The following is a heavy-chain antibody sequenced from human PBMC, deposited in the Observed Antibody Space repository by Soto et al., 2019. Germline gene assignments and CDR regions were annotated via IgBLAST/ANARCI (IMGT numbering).Heavy chain of an antibody. J-gene: IGHJ3*02. CDR2: ISAYNGNT. D-gene: IGHD3-22*01. V-gene: IGHV1-18*01. CDR3: ASEKYYYDSSGYYHDAFDI. Sequence: ASVEVSCKASGHGFKSYAMRWVRQEPEQGLEWMGWISAYNGNTNYAQKLQGRVTMATDTSTSTAYMELRSLRSDDTAVYYCASEKYYYDSSGYYHDAFDIWGQGTMVTVSS. CDR1: GHGFKSYA.